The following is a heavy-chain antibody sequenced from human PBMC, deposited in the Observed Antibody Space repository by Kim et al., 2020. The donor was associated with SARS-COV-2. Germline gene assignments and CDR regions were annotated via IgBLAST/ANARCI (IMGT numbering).Heavy chain of an antibody. D-gene: IGHD3-10*02. Sequence: SGGSTYYADSVKGRFTISRDNSKNTLYLQMNSLRAEDTAVYYCAPGTMFDWGQGTLVTVSS. CDR3: APGTMFD. V-gene: IGHV3-23*01. CDR2: SGGST. J-gene: IGHJ4*02.